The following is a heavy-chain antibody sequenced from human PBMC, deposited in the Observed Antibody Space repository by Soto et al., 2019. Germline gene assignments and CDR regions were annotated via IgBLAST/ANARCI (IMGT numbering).Heavy chain of an antibody. J-gene: IGHJ4*02. Sequence: GESLKISCKGSGYSFTSYWSGWVRQMPGKGLEWMVIIYPGDSDTRYSPSFQGQVTISAEKSISTAYLQWSRLKASDTAMYYCARRRYYYDSSGYYKRPSTGLDYSGQGTLVTVSS. CDR1: GYSFTSYW. CDR3: ARRRYYYDSSGYYKRPSTGLDY. CDR2: IYPGDSDT. D-gene: IGHD3-22*01. V-gene: IGHV5-51*01.